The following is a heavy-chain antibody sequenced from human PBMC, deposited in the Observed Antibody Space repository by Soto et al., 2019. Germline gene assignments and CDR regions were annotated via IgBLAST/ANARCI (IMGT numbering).Heavy chain of an antibody. D-gene: IGHD3-16*01. CDR3: AGSFKYGAGHFDALDV. CDR2: IIPIFGTA. J-gene: IGHJ3*01. Sequence: QVLLVQSGTEVKKPGSSVKVSCQASGGTSSDYALTWVRQAPAQGLEWMGGIIPIFGTANYAQRFQGRVSITADESSSKAYMELSSLKSEDTAIYYCAGSFKYGAGHFDALDVWGHGTMVMVSS. V-gene: IGHV1-69*01. CDR1: GGTSSDYA.